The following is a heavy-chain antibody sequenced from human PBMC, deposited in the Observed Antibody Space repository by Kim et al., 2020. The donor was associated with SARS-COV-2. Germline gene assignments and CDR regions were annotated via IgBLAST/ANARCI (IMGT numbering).Heavy chain of an antibody. CDR1: GFAFSTYP. Sequence: GGSLRLSCAASGFAFSTYPMHWVRQAPGKGREWVAIISSDGGTKYYADSVKGRFTISRDNSKNTLYLQMDSLRPDDTAVYYCGRGVALSWGQGTLVTVSS. CDR3: GRGVALS. V-gene: IGHV3-30*04. CDR2: ISSDGGTK. J-gene: IGHJ4*02. D-gene: IGHD3-3*02.